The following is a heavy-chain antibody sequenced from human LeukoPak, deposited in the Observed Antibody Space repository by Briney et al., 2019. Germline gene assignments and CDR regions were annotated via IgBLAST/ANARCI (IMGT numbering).Heavy chain of an antibody. D-gene: IGHD4-17*01. CDR2: MNPNSGNT. CDR1: GYTFTSYD. V-gene: IGHV1-8*01. CDR3: ARHPNTVTDAFDI. Sequence: GASVTVSCKASGYTFTSYDINWVRQATGQGLEWMGWMNPNSGNTGYAQKFQGRVTMTRNTSISTAYMELSSLRSEDTAVYYCARHPNTVTDAFDIWGQGTMVTVSS. J-gene: IGHJ3*02.